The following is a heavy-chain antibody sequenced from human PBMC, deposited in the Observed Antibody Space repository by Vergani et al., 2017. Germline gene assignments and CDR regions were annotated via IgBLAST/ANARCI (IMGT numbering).Heavy chain of an antibody. V-gene: IGHV1-58*01. D-gene: IGHD3-10*01. CDR1: GFTFTSSA. J-gene: IGHJ6*02. Sequence: QMQLVQSGPEVTKPGTSVKVSCKASGFTFTSSAVQWVRQARGQRLEWIGWIVVGSGNTNYAQKFQERVTITRDMSTSTAYMGLSSLRSEDTAVYYCYCDGSGSYYNPLDYYYGMDVWGQGTTVTVSS. CDR3: YCDGSGSYYNPLDYYYGMDV. CDR2: IVVGSGNT.